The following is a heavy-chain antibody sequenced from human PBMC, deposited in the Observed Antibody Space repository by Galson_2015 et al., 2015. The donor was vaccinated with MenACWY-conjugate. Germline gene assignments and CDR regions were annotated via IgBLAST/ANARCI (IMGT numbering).Heavy chain of an antibody. J-gene: IGHJ4*02. Sequence: SLRLSCAASGFTLGTYWMSWVRQAPGKGLEWVANIKQGGSEKYYVDSVKGRFAISGDNAKSSLYLQMNSLRAEDTAVYYCARIAAAVTEHYFDYWGQGTLVTVSS. V-gene: IGHV3-7*01. CDR2: IKQGGSEK. CDR3: ARIAAAVTEHYFDY. CDR1: GFTLGTYW. D-gene: IGHD6-13*01.